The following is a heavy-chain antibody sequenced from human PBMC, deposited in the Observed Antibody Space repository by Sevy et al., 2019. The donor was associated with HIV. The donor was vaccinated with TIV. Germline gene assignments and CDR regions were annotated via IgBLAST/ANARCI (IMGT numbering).Heavy chain of an antibody. Sequence: ASVKVSCKASGYTFTSYAISWVRQAPGQGLEWMGGIIPIFGTANYAQKFQGRVTITADESTSTAYMELSSLRSEDTAVYYCARKSGHYGSGSYYYYYYGMDVWGQGTTVTVSS. D-gene: IGHD3-10*01. CDR1: GYTFTSYA. CDR2: IIPIFGTA. V-gene: IGHV1-69*13. CDR3: ARKSGHYGSGSYYYYYYGMDV. J-gene: IGHJ6*02.